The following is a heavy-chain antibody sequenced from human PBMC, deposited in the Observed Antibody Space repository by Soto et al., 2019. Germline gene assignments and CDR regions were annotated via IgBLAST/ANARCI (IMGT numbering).Heavy chain of an antibody. CDR1: GFTSSRYP. V-gene: IGHV3-23*01. J-gene: IGHJ6*02. CDR2: ISGSGGGT. CDR3: AKGRQLATYYYYGLGV. D-gene: IGHD6-6*01. Sequence: EVQLLESGGGLEQPGGSLRLSCAASGFTSSRYPMTWVRQAPGKGLEWVSSISGSGGGTHSAGSVEGRFTISRDNSKNSVYLQMSALKAEDTAIYYSAKGRQLATYYYYGLGVWGQGTTVTVSS.